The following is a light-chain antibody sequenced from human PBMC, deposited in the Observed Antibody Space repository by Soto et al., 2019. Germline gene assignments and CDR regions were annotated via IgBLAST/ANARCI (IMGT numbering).Light chain of an antibody. CDR3: QHYSSSSQT. V-gene: IGKV1-5*01. Sequence: DIQMTQSPPTLSASVGDRVTITCRASQSIRHYLAWYQQMPGKAPKLLIYGASTLQSGVPSRFSGSGSGTEFTLTISSLQPDDFGTYFCQHYSSSSQTFGQGTKVEIK. CDR1: QSIRHY. CDR2: GAS. J-gene: IGKJ1*01.